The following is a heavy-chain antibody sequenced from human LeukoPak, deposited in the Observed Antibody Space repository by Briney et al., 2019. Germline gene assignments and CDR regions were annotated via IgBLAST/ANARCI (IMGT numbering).Heavy chain of an antibody. V-gene: IGHV3-23*01. CDR3: AKDTLLDYGSGSLNWFDP. CDR1: GFTFSSYG. Sequence: PGGSLRLSCAASGFTFSSYGMHWVRQAPGKGLEWVSAISGSGGSTYYADSVKGRFTISRDNSKNTLYLQMNSLRAEDTAVYYCAKDTLLDYGSGSLNWFDPWGQGTLVTVSS. CDR2: ISGSGGST. D-gene: IGHD3-10*01. J-gene: IGHJ5*02.